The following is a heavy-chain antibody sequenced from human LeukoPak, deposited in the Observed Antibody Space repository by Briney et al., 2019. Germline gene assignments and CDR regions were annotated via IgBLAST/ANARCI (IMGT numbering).Heavy chain of an antibody. D-gene: IGHD6-13*01. V-gene: IGHV1-2*06. CDR2: INPKSGDT. CDR3: AKDITSSWYPLDN. J-gene: IGHJ4*02. CDR1: GYTFTSYD. Sequence: ASVKVSCKASGYTFTSYDINWVRQATGQGLEWMGRINPKSGDTNYAQKFQGRVTMTRDTSIRTDYMELSRLRSDDTAVYYCAKDITSSWYPLDNWGQGTLVTVSS.